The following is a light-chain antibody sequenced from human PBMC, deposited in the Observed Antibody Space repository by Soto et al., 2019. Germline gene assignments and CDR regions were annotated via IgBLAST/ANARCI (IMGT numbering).Light chain of an antibody. V-gene: IGLV1-40*01. CDR1: SSNIGAGYD. Sequence: QSVLTQPPSVSGAPGQRVTISCTGSSSNIGAGYDVHWYQQLPGTAPKLLIYDNTNQPSGVPDRFSGSKSGTSASLAITGLQAEDEADYYCQSYDSSPHVLFGGGTKLTVL. J-gene: IGLJ2*01. CDR3: QSYDSSPHVL. CDR2: DNT.